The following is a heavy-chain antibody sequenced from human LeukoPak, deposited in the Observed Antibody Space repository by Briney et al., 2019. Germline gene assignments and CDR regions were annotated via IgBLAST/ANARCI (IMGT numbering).Heavy chain of an antibody. CDR1: GGSFSGYY. Sequence: PSETLSLTCAVYGGSFSGYYWGWIRQPPGKGLEWIGEINHSGSTNYNPSLKSRVTISVDTSKNQFSLKLSSVTAADTAVYYCAVVGTAMVTDAFDIWGQGTMVTVSS. J-gene: IGHJ3*02. CDR2: INHSGST. D-gene: IGHD5-18*01. V-gene: IGHV4-34*01. CDR3: AVVGTAMVTDAFDI.